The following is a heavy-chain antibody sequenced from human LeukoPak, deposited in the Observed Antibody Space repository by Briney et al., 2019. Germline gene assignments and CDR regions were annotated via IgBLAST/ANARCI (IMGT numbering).Heavy chain of an antibody. CDR3: AKTGDYFDSSDYYRPDAFDI. CDR1: GISFSTYA. V-gene: IGHV3-23*01. D-gene: IGHD3-22*01. CDR2: ITGSGGRT. J-gene: IGHJ3*02. Sequence: GGSLRLSCAASGISFSTYAMSWVRQAPGKGLEWVSAITGSGGRTYYADSVKGRFTISRDKSNNTLYLQMNSLRAEDTALYYCAKTGDYFDSSDYYRPDAFDIWGQGTMVTVSS.